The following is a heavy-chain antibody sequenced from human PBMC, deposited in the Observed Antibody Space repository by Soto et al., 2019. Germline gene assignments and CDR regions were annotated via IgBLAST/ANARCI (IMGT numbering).Heavy chain of an antibody. CDR2: IYYSGST. D-gene: IGHD2-15*01. Sequence: QVQLQESGPGLVKPSETLSLTCTVSGGSVSSGSYYWSWIRQPPGKGLEWIGYIYYSGSTNYNPSLESRVTISVDTSKDQFSLKLSSVTAADTAVYYCASYAKGYCSGGSCYGRNYFDYWGQGTLVTVSS. CDR1: GGSVSSGSYY. V-gene: IGHV4-61*01. J-gene: IGHJ4*02. CDR3: ASYAKGYCSGGSCYGRNYFDY.